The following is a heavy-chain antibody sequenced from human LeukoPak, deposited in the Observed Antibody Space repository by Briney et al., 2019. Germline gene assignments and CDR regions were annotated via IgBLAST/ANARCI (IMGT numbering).Heavy chain of an antibody. J-gene: IGHJ4*02. CDR3: ARDRGPSGSYVIDY. CDR2: IYTSGST. CDR1: GGSISSYY. Sequence: SETLSLTCTVSGGSISSYYWSWIRQPAGKGLEWIGRIYTSGSTNYNPSLKSRVTMSVDTSKNQFSLKLSSVTAADTAVYYCARDRGPSGSYVIDYWGQGTLVTVSS. V-gene: IGHV4-4*07. D-gene: IGHD1-26*01.